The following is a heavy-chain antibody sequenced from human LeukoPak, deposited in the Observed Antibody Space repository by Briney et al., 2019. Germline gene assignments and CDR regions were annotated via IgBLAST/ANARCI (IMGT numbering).Heavy chain of an antibody. CDR2: INHSGST. Sequence: PSETLSLTCAVYGGSFSGYYWSWIRQPPGKGLEWIGEINHSGSTNYNPSLKSRVTISVDTSKNQFSLKLSSVTAADTAVYYCARDIAAPSYSPFDYWGQGTLVTVSS. CDR1: GGSFSGYY. D-gene: IGHD1-26*01. V-gene: IGHV4-34*01. CDR3: ARDIAAPSYSPFDY. J-gene: IGHJ4*02.